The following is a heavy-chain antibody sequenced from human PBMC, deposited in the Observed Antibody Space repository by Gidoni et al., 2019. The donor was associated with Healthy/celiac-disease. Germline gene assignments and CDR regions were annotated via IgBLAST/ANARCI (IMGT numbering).Heavy chain of an antibody. V-gene: IGHV3-21*01. D-gene: IGHD6-19*01. CDR2: ISSSGSTI. J-gene: IGHJ5*02. Sequence: EVQLVESGGGLVKPGGSLRLSCAASGFTFSSYSMNWVRQAPGKGLEWVSSISSSGSTIYYADSVKGRFTISRDNAKNSLYLQMNSLRAEDTAVYYCARDGGAVGYGWFDPWGQGTLVTVSS. CDR1: GFTFSSYS. CDR3: ARDGGAVGYGWFDP.